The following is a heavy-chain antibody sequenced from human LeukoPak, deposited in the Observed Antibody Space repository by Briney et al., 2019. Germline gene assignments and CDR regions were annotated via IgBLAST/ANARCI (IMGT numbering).Heavy chain of an antibody. CDR1: GYTFTGYY. CDR2: INPNSGGT. Sequence: ASVKVSCKASGYTFTGYYMHWVRQAPGQGLEWIGWINPNSGGTNYAQKFQGRVTMTRDTSISTAYMELSRLRSDDTAVYYCARGPVELGDAFDIWGQGTMVTVSS. CDR3: ARGPVELGDAFDI. D-gene: IGHD1-7*01. V-gene: IGHV1-2*02. J-gene: IGHJ3*02.